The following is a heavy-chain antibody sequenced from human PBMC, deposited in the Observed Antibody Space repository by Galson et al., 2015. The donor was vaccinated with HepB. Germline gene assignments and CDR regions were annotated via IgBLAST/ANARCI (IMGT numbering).Heavy chain of an antibody. CDR2: ISSSSANT. D-gene: IGHD6-19*01. CDR3: ATPGSTSGWHCRY. J-gene: IGHJ4*02. Sequence: SLRLSCAASGFTFSRCAMNWVRQAPGKRLEWVSIISSSSANTYYADSVKGRFTISRDNSKNTLYLQMNSLRAEDTAVYYCATPGSTSGWHCRYWGQGTLVTVSS. V-gene: IGHV3-23*01. CDR1: GFTFSRCA.